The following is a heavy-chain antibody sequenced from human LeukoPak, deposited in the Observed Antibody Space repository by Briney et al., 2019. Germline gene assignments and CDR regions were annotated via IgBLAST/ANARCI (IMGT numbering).Heavy chain of an antibody. CDR2: IFPGDSET. CDR1: GPSFPNFW. CDR3: ARRADDAFDI. V-gene: IGHV5-51*01. Sequence: GESLKISCQVSGPSFPNFWITWVRQLPGKGLEWMGIIFPGDSETRYSPSFQGQVTISADKSISTAYLQWSSLKASDTAMYYCARRADDAFDIWGQGTMVTVSS. J-gene: IGHJ3*02.